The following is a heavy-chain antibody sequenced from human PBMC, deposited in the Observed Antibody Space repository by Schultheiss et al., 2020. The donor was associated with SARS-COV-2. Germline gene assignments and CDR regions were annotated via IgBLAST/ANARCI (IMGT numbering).Heavy chain of an antibody. CDR3: ARSTGFLLWFDP. V-gene: IGHV4-59*08. CDR2: IYYSGST. D-gene: IGHD3-3*01. J-gene: IGHJ5*02. CDR1: GGSISSYY. Sequence: SETLSLTCTVSGGSISSYYWSWIRQPPGKGLEWIGYIYYSGSTNYNPSLKRRVTISANTSKNQFSLKLSSVTAADTAVYYCARSTGFLLWFDPWGQGTLVTVSS.